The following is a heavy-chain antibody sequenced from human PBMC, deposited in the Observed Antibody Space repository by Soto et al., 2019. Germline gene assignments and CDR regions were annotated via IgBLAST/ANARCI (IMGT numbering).Heavy chain of an antibody. D-gene: IGHD3-10*01. CDR2: ISSSSSYI. J-gene: IGHJ4*02. Sequence: EVQLVESGGGLVKPGGSLRLSCAASGFTFSSYSMNWVRQAPGKGLEWVSSISSSSSYIYYADSVKGRFTISRDNAKNSLYLQMNSLRAEDTAVYYCARGGGFGKNLDYCGQGTLVTVSS. V-gene: IGHV3-21*01. CDR1: GFTFSSYS. CDR3: ARGGGFGKNLDY.